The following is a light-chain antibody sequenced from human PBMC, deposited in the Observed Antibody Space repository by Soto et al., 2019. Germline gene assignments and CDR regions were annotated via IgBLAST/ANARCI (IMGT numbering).Light chain of an antibody. J-gene: IGLJ1*01. CDR2: VVS. CDR3: SLYTSSDTPYV. V-gene: IGLV2-14*01. Sequence: QSALTQPASVSGSPGQSSTISCTGTSSDVGAYDYVSWYQQHPDKAPKLIIFVVSNRPSGVSNRFSGSKSGNTASLTISGLQAEDEADYYCSLYTSSDTPYVFGTGTKLTVL. CDR1: SSDVGAYDY.